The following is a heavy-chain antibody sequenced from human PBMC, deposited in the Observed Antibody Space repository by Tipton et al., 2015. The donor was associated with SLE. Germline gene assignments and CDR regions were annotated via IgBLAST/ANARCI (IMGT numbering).Heavy chain of an antibody. D-gene: IGHD3-10*01. Sequence: SLRLSCAASGFTFSSYEMNWVRQAPGKGLEWVSYISSSGSTIYYADSVKGRFTISRDNAKKSLYLQMNSLRAEDTAVYYCASGIRGAHSYGMDVWGQGTTVTVSS. CDR2: ISSSGSTI. CDR1: GFTFSSYE. J-gene: IGHJ6*02. V-gene: IGHV3-48*03. CDR3: ASGIRGAHSYGMDV.